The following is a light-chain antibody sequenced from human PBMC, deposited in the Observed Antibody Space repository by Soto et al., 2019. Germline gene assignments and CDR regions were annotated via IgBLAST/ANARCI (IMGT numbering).Light chain of an antibody. V-gene: IGLV2-8*01. CDR3: SSYACSNSVV. J-gene: IGLJ2*01. Sequence: QSALTQPPSASGSPGQSVTISCTGTSSDVGGYNNVSWYQQHPGKALKPMIYDVSKRPSGLPDRFSSSKSGNAASLAVSGLQVEDEADYSCSSYACSNSVVFGGGTQLTVL. CDR2: DVS. CDR1: SSDVGGYNN.